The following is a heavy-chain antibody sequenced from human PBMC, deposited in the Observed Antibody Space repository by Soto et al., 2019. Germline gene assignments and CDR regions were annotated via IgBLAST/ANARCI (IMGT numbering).Heavy chain of an antibody. V-gene: IGHV3-49*03. Sequence: SLRLSCTASGFTFGDYAMSWFRQAPGKGLEWVGFIRSKAYGGTTEYAASVKGRFTISRDDSKSIAYLQMNSLKTEDTAVYYCTRDRTRVYDILTGYPLYYYYGMDVWGQGTTVTVSS. CDR2: IRSKAYGGTT. CDR3: TRDRTRVYDILTGYPLYYYYGMDV. D-gene: IGHD3-9*01. J-gene: IGHJ6*02. CDR1: GFTFGDYA.